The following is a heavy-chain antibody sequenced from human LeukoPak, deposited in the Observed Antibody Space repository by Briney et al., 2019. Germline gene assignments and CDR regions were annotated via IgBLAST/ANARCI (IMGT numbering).Heavy chain of an antibody. CDR1: GYTFTSYG. CDR2: ISAYNGNT. Sequence: GASVKVSCKASGYTFTSYGISWVRQAPGQGLEGMGWISAYNGNTNYAQKLQGRVTMTTDTSTSTTYMELRSLRSDDTAVYYCARDYNYDSREYDAFDIWGQGTMVTVSS. D-gene: IGHD3-22*01. J-gene: IGHJ3*02. V-gene: IGHV1-18*01. CDR3: ARDYNYDSREYDAFDI.